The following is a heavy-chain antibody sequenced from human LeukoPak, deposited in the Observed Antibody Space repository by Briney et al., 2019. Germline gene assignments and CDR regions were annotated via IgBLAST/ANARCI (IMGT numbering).Heavy chain of an antibody. D-gene: IGHD6-19*01. Sequence: GGFLRLSCVSSGFTFNNYVMSSGRQAPGKGLEWVSAMGGGGTTYYADYVKGRFTISRDTSKNTLYLQMNSLRAEDTAIYNCAKAGRTQAVAGWIDYWGQGALVTVSS. J-gene: IGHJ4*02. CDR2: MGGGGTT. CDR3: AKAGRTQAVAGWIDY. V-gene: IGHV3-23*01. CDR1: GFTFNNYV.